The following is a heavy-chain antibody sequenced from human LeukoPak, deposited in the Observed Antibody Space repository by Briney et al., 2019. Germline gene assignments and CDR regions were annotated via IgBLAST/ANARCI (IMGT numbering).Heavy chain of an antibody. D-gene: IGHD3-3*01. V-gene: IGHV3-21*01. CDR2: ISSSSSYI. CDR3: ARDPAGGDSGFLED. Sequence: GGSLRLSCAASGFTFSSYSMNWVRQAPGKGLEWVSSISSSSSYIYYADSVKGRFTISRDNAKNSLYLQMNSLRAEDTAVYYCARDPAGGDSGFLEDWGQGTLVTVSS. CDR1: GFTFSSYS. J-gene: IGHJ4*02.